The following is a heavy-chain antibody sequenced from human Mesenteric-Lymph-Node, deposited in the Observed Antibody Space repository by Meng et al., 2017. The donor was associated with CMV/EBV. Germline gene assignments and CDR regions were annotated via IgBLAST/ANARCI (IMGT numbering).Heavy chain of an antibody. D-gene: IGHD2-15*01. J-gene: IGHJ4*02. CDR3: ARFSSFTTSLLVAGSLYFDY. V-gene: IGHV1-2*02. CDR1: GYAFTAYY. CDR2: VNPNSGAT. Sequence: ASVKVSCKASGYAFTAYYLHWVRQAPGQGLEWMGRVNPNSGATDFPQKLQGRVTMTRDTSITTAYMELNRLKSDDTAVYYCARFSSFTTSLLVAGSLYFDYWGQGTLVTVSS.